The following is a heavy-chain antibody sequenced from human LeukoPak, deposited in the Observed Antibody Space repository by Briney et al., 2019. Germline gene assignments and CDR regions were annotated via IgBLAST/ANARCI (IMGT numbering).Heavy chain of an antibody. CDR1: GYTFTSYD. CDR3: AREVSIYSSLTFDY. D-gene: IGHD6-19*01. Sequence: ASVKVSCKASGYTFTSYDINWVRQATGQGLEWMGWMNPNSGNTGYAQKFQGRVTMTRDTSTSTVYMELSSLRSEDTAVYYCAREVSIYSSLTFDYWGQGTLVTVSS. CDR2: MNPNSGNT. J-gene: IGHJ4*02. V-gene: IGHV1-8*02.